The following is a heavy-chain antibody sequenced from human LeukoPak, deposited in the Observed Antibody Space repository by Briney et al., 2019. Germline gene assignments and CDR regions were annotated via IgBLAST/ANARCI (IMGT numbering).Heavy chain of an antibody. Sequence: GECLKISCKGFGNSFTNYWIAWVRQMPGKGLEWMGIIYPADFNTRYSPSFQGQVTISADKSISTAYLQWPSLKASDTAMYYCARQIGDGAGSYYKTPFDSWGQGTLVTVSS. V-gene: IGHV5-51*01. J-gene: IGHJ4*02. CDR1: GNSFTNYW. CDR2: IYPADFNT. CDR3: ARQIGDGAGSYYKTPFDS. D-gene: IGHD3-10*01.